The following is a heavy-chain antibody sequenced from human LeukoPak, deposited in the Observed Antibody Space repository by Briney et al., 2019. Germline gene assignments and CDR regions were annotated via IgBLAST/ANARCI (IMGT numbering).Heavy chain of an antibody. CDR3: VRDLPVAAADF. Sequence: GGSLRLSCAASGFTFSSYSMNWVRQAPGKGLEWVSGISWNSGSIGYADSVKGRFTVSRDEAKNSLYLQMNSLRAEDTALYYCVRDLPVAAADFWGQGTLVTVSS. CDR1: GFTFSSYS. CDR2: ISWNSGSI. J-gene: IGHJ4*02. D-gene: IGHD6-13*01. V-gene: IGHV3-48*01.